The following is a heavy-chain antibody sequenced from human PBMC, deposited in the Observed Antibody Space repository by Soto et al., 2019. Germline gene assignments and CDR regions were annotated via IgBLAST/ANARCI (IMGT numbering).Heavy chain of an antibody. CDR3: ARGLIVGATIPSGHDY. V-gene: IGHV1-69*13. D-gene: IGHD1-26*01. CDR1: GGTFSSYA. J-gene: IGHJ4*02. CDR2: IIPIFGTA. Sequence: ASVKVSCKASGGTFSSYAISWVRQAPGQGLEWMGGIIPIFGTANYAQKFQGRVTITADESTSTAYMELSSLRSEDTAVYYCARGLIVGATIPSGHDYWGQGTLVTVSS.